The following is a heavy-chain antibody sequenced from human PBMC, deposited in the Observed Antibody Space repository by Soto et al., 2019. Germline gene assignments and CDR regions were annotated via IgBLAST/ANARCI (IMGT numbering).Heavy chain of an antibody. CDR3: AKDTYYYDRSGYYTYDH. D-gene: IGHD3-22*01. CDR2: IWHDGSNK. Sequence: GGSLRLSCAASGFTFSSYGMHWVRQAPGKGLEWVAVIWHDGSNKYYADSVKGRFTISRDNSRNTLDLQMNSLRAEDTAVYYCAKDTYYYDRSGYYTYDHWGQGTQVTVS. J-gene: IGHJ4*02. CDR1: GFTFSSYG. V-gene: IGHV3-30*02.